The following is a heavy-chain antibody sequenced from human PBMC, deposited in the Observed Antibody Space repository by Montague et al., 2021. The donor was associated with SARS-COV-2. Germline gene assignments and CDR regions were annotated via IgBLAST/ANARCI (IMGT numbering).Heavy chain of an antibody. V-gene: IGHV3-21*01. J-gene: IGHJ6*02. CDR2: ISSSSSYR. Sequence: SLRLSCAASRFTFSSYSMNWVRQAPGKRLEWVSSISSSSSYRYYADSVKGRFTISRDNAKNSLYLQMNSRRDEDTAVYFCARAAVRGVIEHIYGMDVWGQGATVTVSS. D-gene: IGHD3-10*01. CDR3: ARAAVRGVIEHIYGMDV. CDR1: RFTFSSYS.